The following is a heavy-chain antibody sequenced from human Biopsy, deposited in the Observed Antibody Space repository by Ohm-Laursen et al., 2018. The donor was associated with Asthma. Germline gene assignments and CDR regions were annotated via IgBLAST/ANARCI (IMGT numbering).Heavy chain of an antibody. D-gene: IGHD6-13*01. V-gene: IGHV1-69*06. CDR3: ASPSSSREILYYYYNMDI. Sequence: SSVKVSCKASGGTLGNYAISWVRQAPGLGLEWMGGISPVFGSTNIAQKFQGRVTISADIFTKTAYLEVSSLRSDDTAVYYCASPSSSREILYYYYNMDIWGQGTTVTV. CDR2: ISPVFGST. J-gene: IGHJ6*02. CDR1: GGTLGNYA.